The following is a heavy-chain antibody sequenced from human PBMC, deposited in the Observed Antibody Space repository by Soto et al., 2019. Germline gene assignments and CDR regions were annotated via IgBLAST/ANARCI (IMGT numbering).Heavy chain of an antibody. V-gene: IGHV3-23*01. CDR3: AKAESSYASGWYAY. D-gene: IGHD6-19*01. CDR1: GFTFSSYA. Sequence: EVQLLESGGGLVQPGGSLRLSCVASGFTFSSYAMSWVRQAPGKGLEWVSAISSAGRTYYADSVKGRFTISRDNSMNTLYLQMSSLRAEDTAVHYCAKAESSYASGWYAYWGQGTLVTVSS. J-gene: IGHJ4*02. CDR2: ISSAGRT.